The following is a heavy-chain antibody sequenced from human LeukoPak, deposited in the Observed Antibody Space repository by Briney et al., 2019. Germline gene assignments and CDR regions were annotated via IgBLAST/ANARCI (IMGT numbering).Heavy chain of an antibody. J-gene: IGHJ3*02. D-gene: IGHD4-17*01. CDR1: GFTVSSNY. Sequence: GGSLRLSCAASGFTVSSNYMSWVRQAPGKGLEWVSVIYSGGSTYYADSVKGRFTISRDNSKNTLYLQMNSLRAEDTAVYYCARADYGDYARLHAPYAFDIWGQGTMVTVSS. V-gene: IGHV3-53*01. CDR3: ARADYGDYARLHAPYAFDI. CDR2: IYSGGST.